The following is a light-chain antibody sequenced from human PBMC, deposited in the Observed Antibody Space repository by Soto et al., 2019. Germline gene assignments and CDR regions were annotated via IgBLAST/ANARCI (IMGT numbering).Light chain of an antibody. V-gene: IGKV3D-15*01. Sequence: EIVMTQSPATLSVSPGERATLSCRASQSVSSNLAWYQQKPGQAPRLLIYGASIRATGIPARFSGSGSGTEFTLTISSLQSEDFAVYYCQQYNNWPRTF. CDR3: QQYNNWPRT. J-gene: IGKJ1*01. CDR1: QSVSSN. CDR2: GAS.